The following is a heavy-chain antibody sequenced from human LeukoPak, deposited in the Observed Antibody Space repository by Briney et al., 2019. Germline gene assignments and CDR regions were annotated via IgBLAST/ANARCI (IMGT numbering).Heavy chain of an antibody. CDR3: ARYSSSWYAYDI. D-gene: IGHD6-13*01. J-gene: IGHJ3*02. CDR2: IKQDGSEK. CDR1: GFTFSSYW. Sequence: PGGSLRLSCAASGFTFSSYWMSWVRQAPGKGLQWVANIKQDGSEKYYVDSVKGRFTISRDNAKNSLSLQMNSLRAEDTAVYYCARYSSSWYAYDIWGQGTMATVSA. V-gene: IGHV3-7*05.